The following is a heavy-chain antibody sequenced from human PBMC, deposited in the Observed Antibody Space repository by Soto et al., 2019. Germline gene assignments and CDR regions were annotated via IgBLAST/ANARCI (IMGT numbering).Heavy chain of an antibody. CDR1: GFTVSSNY. J-gene: IGHJ3*02. D-gene: IGHD5-18*01. CDR2: IYSGGST. Sequence: GGSLRLSCAASGFTVSSNYMSWVRQAPGKGLEWVSVIYSGGSTYYADSVKGRFTISRDNSKNTLYLQMNSLRAEDTAVYYCAVSGYSYDRWAFDIWGQGTMVTVSS. V-gene: IGHV3-53*01. CDR3: AVSGYSYDRWAFDI.